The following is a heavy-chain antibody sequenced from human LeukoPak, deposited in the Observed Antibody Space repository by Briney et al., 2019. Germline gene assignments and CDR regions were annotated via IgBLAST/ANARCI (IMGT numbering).Heavy chain of an antibody. CDR1: GGSFSGYY. Sequence: SETLSLTCVVSGGSFSGYYWSWIRQAPGKGLEWIGEIYHRGAANYKPSLRSRVTISGDTSKSQFSLTLTSVTAADTAVYYCARGILGYDYFDLWGRGTLVTVSS. J-gene: IGHJ2*01. CDR2: IYHRGAA. D-gene: IGHD3-16*01. V-gene: IGHV4-34*01. CDR3: ARGILGYDYFDL.